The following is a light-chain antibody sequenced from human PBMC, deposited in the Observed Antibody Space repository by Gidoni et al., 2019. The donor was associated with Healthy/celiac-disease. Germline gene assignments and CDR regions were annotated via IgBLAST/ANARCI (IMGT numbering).Light chain of an antibody. Sequence: DIQMTQSPSSLSASVVDRVTITCRASQSMSSYLNWYQQKPGKAPKLLIYAASSLPSGVPSRFSCSGSGTDFTLTISSLQPEDFATYYCQQSYNTPLFTFGPGTKVDIK. CDR3: QQSYNTPLFT. J-gene: IGKJ3*01. CDR1: QSMSSY. V-gene: IGKV1-39*01. CDR2: AAS.